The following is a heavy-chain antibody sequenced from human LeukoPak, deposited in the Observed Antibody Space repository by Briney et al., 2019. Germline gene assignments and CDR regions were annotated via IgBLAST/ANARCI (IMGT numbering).Heavy chain of an antibody. CDR3: ARDLCSSTSCSPTFDP. V-gene: IGHV1-2*02. CDR1: GYTFTGYY. D-gene: IGHD2-2*01. J-gene: IGHJ5*02. Sequence: GASVKVSCKASGYTFTGYYMHWVRQAPGQGLEWMGWINPNSGGTNYAQKLQGRVTMTTDTSTSTAYMELRSLRSDDTAVYYCARDLCSSTSCSPTFDPWGQGTLVTVSS. CDR2: INPNSGGT.